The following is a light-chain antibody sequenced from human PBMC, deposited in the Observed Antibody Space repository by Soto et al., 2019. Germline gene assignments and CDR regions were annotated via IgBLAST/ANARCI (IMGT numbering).Light chain of an antibody. Sequence: QSVLTQPACVSGSPGQSITISCTGTSSDVGSYNLVSWYQQRPGKAPQLIIYEGSKRPSGVSIRYSASKSGNTASLTISGLEAEDESDYYCCSYARGGTYVFGTGTKLTVL. CDR1: SSDVGSYNL. V-gene: IGLV2-23*01. CDR2: EGS. CDR3: CSYARGGTYV. J-gene: IGLJ1*01.